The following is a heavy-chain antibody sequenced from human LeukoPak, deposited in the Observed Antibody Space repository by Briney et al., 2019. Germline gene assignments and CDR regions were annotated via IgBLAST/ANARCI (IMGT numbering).Heavy chain of an antibody. V-gene: IGHV4-39*01. CDR1: GGSISSSTYY. CDR2: LYFSGTT. CDR3: ARQNLNYYYGMDV. J-gene: IGHJ6*02. Sequence: PSESLSLTCTVSGGSISSSTYYWGWIRQPPGKGLEWIGSLYFSGTTYYSPSFKSRGTISVDTSKNQFSLKLSSLTAADTAVYYCARQNLNYYYGMDVWGQGTTVTVSS.